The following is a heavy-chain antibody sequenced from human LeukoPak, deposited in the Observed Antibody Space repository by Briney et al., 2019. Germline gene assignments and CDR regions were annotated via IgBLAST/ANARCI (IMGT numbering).Heavy chain of an antibody. CDR2: IYYSGST. CDR3: ASGVDYYDSSGYFDY. J-gene: IGHJ4*02. D-gene: IGHD3-22*01. V-gene: IGHV4-39*01. CDR1: GGSISSSSYY. Sequence: SETLSLTCTVCGGSISSSSYYWGWIRQPPGKGLEWIGSIYYSGSTYYNPSLKSRVTISVDTSKNQFSLKLSSVTAADTAVYYCASGVDYYDSSGYFDYWGQGTLVTVSS.